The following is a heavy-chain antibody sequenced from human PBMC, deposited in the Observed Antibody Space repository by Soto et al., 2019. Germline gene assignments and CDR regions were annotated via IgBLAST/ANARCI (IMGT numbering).Heavy chain of an antibody. CDR2: ISYDGSNK. V-gene: IGHV3-30*18. CDR1: GFTFSSYG. D-gene: IGHD6-19*01. Sequence: QVQLVESGGGVVQPGRSLRLSCAASGFTFSSYGMHWVRQAPGKGLEWVAVISYDGSNKYYADSVKGRFTISRDNSKNTLYLQMNSLRAEDTAVYYCAQSAWLGYFDYWGQGTLVTVSS. CDR3: AQSAWLGYFDY. J-gene: IGHJ4*02.